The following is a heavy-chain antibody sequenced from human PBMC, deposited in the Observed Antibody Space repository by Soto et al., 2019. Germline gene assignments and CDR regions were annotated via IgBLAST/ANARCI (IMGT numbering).Heavy chain of an antibody. Sequence: SLRLSCAASGFTFSHYEIPWILQAPSNGLQWVSFISGSRNDTDYADSVMGRFTISSDNAKNSLYLQMNSLRDEDTAAFYCARGHNYDNSGYRYFAYRGHGSLVGVSS. D-gene: IGHD3-22*01. CDR2: ISGSRNDT. J-gene: IGHJ4*01. CDR1: GFTFSHYE. CDR3: ARGHNYDNSGYRYFAY. V-gene: IGHV3-11*05.